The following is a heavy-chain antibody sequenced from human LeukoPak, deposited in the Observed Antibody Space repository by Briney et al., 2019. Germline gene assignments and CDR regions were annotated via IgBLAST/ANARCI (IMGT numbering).Heavy chain of an antibody. D-gene: IGHD6-19*01. CDR3: ATVRAVAGAGVYYFDY. V-gene: IGHV1-24*01. CDR1: GYTLTELS. Sequence: GASVKVSCKLSGYTLTELSMHRVREAPGTGLEWMGGFYPEDGETIYAQTFQGRVTMTEYTSTDTAYMELSSLRSEDAAVYYCATVRAVAGAGVYYFDYWGQGTLVTVSS. CDR2: FYPEDGET. J-gene: IGHJ4*02.